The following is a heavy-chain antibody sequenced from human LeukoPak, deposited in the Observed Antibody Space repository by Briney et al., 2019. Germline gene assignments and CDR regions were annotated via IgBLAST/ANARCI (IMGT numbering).Heavy chain of an antibody. Sequence: SETLSLTCTVSGGSISTYYWSWIRQPPGKGLEWIAYINYSGNTNYNPSLKSRVTMSVGTSKNQFSLKLSSVTAADTAVYYCARDTGDYGYYYYYMDVWGKGTTVTVSS. D-gene: IGHD4-17*01. V-gene: IGHV4-59*12. CDR3: ARDTGDYGYYYYYMDV. CDR2: INYSGNT. J-gene: IGHJ6*03. CDR1: GGSISTYY.